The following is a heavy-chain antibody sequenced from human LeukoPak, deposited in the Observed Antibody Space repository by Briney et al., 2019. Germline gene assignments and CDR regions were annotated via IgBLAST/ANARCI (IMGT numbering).Heavy chain of an antibody. D-gene: IGHD5-24*01. V-gene: IGHV3-11*04. J-gene: IGHJ4*02. CDR3: ARVPMATKTPPNFDY. CDR1: GFTLSDYY. CDR2: ISSSGSTI. Sequence: GGSLRLSCAASGFTLSDYYMSWIRQAPGKGLEWVSYISSSGSTIYYADSVKGRFTISRDNAKNSLYLQMNSLRAEDTAVYYCARVPMATKTPPNFDYWGQGTLVTVSS.